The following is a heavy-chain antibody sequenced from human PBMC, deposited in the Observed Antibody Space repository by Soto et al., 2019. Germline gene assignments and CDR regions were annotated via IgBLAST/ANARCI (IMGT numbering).Heavy chain of an antibody. Sequence: SLRISSAVSSFTVSDYYMIWARPAPGKGLEWVSVIYSDDTTFYTDSVKGRFTISRDNSKNTLSLQMDSLRAEDTAVYYCAKEIGDYRDYYADFWGQGTLVTVSS. D-gene: IGHD4-17*01. CDR1: SFTVSDYY. J-gene: IGHJ4*02. V-gene: IGHV3-53*05. CDR3: AKEIGDYRDYYADF. CDR2: IYSDDTT.